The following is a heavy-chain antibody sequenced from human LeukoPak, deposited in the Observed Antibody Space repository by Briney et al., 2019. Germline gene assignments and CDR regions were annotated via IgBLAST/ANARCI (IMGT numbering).Heavy chain of an antibody. V-gene: IGHV4-59*12. D-gene: IGHD3-22*01. J-gene: IGHJ3*02. CDR3: ATGRRRAYYDSISDAFDI. CDR2: IYYSGST. Sequence: PSETLSLTCTVSGGSISSYYWSWIRQPPGKGLEWIGYIYYSGSTNYNPSLKSRVTISVDTSKNQFSLKLSSVTAADTAVYYCATGRRRAYYDSISDAFDIWGQGTMVTVSS. CDR1: GGSISSYY.